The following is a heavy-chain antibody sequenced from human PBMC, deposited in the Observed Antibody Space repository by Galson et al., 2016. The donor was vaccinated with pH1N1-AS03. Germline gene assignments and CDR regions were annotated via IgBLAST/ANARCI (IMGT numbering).Heavy chain of an antibody. CDR1: GFTFSNYN. CDR2: ISSGSGTI. J-gene: IGHJ3*02. D-gene: IGHD1-7*01. Sequence: SLRLSCAGSGFTFSNYNMNWVRQAPGKGLEWVSYISSGSGTIYYADSVKGRFTISRDRTSLSLQMNSLRAEDTAVYYCARENGNYGAFDIWGQGTMVTVSS. V-gene: IGHV3-48*01. CDR3: ARENGNYGAFDI.